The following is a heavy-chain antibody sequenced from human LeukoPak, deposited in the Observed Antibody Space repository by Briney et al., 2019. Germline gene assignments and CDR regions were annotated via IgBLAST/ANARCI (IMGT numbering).Heavy chain of an antibody. V-gene: IGHV3-7*01. D-gene: IGHD6-13*01. Sequence: GGSLRLSCAASGFTFSRYWMSWVRRAPGKGLEWVANIKQDGSEKYYVDSVKGRFTISRDNAKNSLYLQMNSLRAEDTAVYYCARSAGSSSWYEGYYFDYWGQGTLVTVSS. J-gene: IGHJ4*02. CDR3: ARSAGSSSWYEGYYFDY. CDR1: GFTFSRYW. CDR2: IKQDGSEK.